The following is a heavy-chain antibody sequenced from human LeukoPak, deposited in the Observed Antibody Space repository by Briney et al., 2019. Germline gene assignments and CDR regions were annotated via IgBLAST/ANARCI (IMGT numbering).Heavy chain of an antibody. J-gene: IGHJ5*02. CDR1: GYTFSSYG. CDR3: ARWRRDGYNYWFDP. Sequence: GASVKVSCKASGYTFSSYGISWVRQAPGQGLEWMGWISAYNGNTNYAQKLQGRVTMTTDTSTSTAYMELRSLRSDDTAVYYCARWRRDGYNYWFDPWGQGTLVTVSS. CDR2: ISAYNGNT. V-gene: IGHV1-18*01. D-gene: IGHD5-24*01.